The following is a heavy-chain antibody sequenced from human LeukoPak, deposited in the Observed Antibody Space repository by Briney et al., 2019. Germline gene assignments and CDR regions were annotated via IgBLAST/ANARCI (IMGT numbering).Heavy chain of an antibody. J-gene: IGHJ5*02. V-gene: IGHV1-18*04. CDR1: GYTFTSYG. CDR3: ARDALWFGELLEGDRWFDP. D-gene: IGHD3-10*01. Sequence: ASVKVSCKASGYTFTSYGISWVRQAPGQGREWMGWISAYNGNTNYAQKLQGRVTMTTDTSTSTAYMELRSLRSDDTAVYYCARDALWFGELLEGDRWFDPWGQGTLVTVSS. CDR2: ISAYNGNT.